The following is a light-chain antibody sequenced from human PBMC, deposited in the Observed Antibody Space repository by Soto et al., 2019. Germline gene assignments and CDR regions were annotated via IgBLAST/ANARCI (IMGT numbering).Light chain of an antibody. V-gene: IGKV3-15*01. J-gene: IGKJ2*02. CDR2: DTS. CDR3: QQFRGT. CDR1: QGIGDT. Sequence: EVVMTQSPATLSVSPGEGVTLSCRANQGIGDTLAWYQHKPGQTPRLLIYDTSTRATGVPARFSGSRSGTDFTLTISRLEPEDFAVYYCQQFRGTFGQGTKVDIK.